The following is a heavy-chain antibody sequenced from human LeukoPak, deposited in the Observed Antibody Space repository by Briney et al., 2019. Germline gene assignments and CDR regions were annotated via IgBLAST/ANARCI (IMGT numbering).Heavy chain of an antibody. D-gene: IGHD2-15*01. V-gene: IGHV4-30-4*01. CDR2: IYYSGST. CDR1: GGSLSSGDYY. CDR3: ARDNCSGGSCCIDY. Sequence: SQTLSLTCTVSGGSLSSGDYYWSWIRQPPGKGLEWVEYIYYSGSTYYNPSLKSRVTMSVDTSKSQFSLKLSSVTAADTAVYYCARDNCSGGSCCIDYWGQGTLVTVSS. J-gene: IGHJ4*02.